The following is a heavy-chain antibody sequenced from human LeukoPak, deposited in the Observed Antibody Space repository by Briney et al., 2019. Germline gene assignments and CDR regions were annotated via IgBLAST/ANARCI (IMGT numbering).Heavy chain of an antibody. J-gene: IGHJ4*02. CDR3: AKDAPRTDWLMQY. CDR2: ITDNGAIT. V-gene: IGHV3-64*01. Sequence: SGGSLRLSCAASGFTFNYYAMHWARQAPGKGLEYVSAITDNGAITYYANSVKGRFTISRDNSQNTVSLQMGSLGVEDMNAYYCAKDAPRTDWLMQYWGQGTLVTVSS. CDR1: GFTFNYYA. D-gene: IGHD3/OR15-3a*01.